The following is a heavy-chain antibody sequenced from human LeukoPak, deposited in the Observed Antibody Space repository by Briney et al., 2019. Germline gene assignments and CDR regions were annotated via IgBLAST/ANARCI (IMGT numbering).Heavy chain of an antibody. CDR1: GYTFTSYY. CDR2: INPSGGST. CDR3: ANPPTVTKIRLDS. V-gene: IGHV1-46*01. D-gene: IGHD4-17*01. Sequence: ASVKVSCKASGYTFTSYYMHWVRQAPGQGLEWMGIINPSGGSTSYAQKFQGRVTMTRDMSTSTVYMELSSLRSEDTAVYYCANPPTVTKIRLDSWGQGTLVTVSS. J-gene: IGHJ5*01.